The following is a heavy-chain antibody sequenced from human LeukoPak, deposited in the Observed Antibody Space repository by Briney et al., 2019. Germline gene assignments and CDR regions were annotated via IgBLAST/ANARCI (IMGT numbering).Heavy chain of an antibody. V-gene: IGHV5-51*01. CDR2: IYPGDSDT. CDR3: ARHSKAHFHYCGGDCYPSPDAFDI. J-gene: IGHJ3*02. D-gene: IGHD2-21*02. Sequence: GESLKISCKGSGYSFTSYWIGWVRQMPGKGLEWMGIIYPGDSDTRYSPSFQGQVTISADKSISTAYLQWSSLKASDTAMYYCARHSKAHFHYCGGDCYPSPDAFDIWGQGTMVTVSS. CDR1: GYSFTSYW.